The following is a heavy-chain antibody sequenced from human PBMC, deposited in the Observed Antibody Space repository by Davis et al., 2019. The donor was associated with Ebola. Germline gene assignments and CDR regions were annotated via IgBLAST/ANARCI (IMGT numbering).Heavy chain of an antibody. CDR2: IYPDDSET. D-gene: IGHD6-19*01. V-gene: IGHV5-51*01. Sequence: GESLKISCKGSGYSFTNYWIGWVRQMPGKGLEWMGIIYPDDSETRYSPSFQGQVTFSVDKSISTTYLQWSRLKASDTAMYFCARGEDNSGWYSGWWFDPWGQGTLVTVSS. CDR1: GYSFTNYW. J-gene: IGHJ5*02. CDR3: ARGEDNSGWYSGWWFDP.